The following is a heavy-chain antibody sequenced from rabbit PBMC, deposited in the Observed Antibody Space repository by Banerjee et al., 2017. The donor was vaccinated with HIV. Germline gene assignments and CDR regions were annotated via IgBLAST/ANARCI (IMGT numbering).Heavy chain of an antibody. Sequence: QEQLEESGGDLVKPEGSLTLTCTASGFSFSSSYYMCWVRQAPGKGLEWIACINAVTGRAVYASWAKGRFTFSKTSSTTVTLQMTSLTAADTATYFCAREVEIYGGYDGSGYPNYGMDLWGPGTLVTVS. CDR2: INAVTGRA. CDR1: GFSFSSSYY. CDR3: AREVEIYGGYDGSGYPNYGMDL. J-gene: IGHJ6*01. D-gene: IGHD6-1*01. V-gene: IGHV1S45*01.